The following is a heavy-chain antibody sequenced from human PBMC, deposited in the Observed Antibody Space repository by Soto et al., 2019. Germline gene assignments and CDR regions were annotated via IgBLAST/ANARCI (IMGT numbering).Heavy chain of an antibody. D-gene: IGHD3-22*01. CDR2: IDPSDSYN. J-gene: IGHJ4*02. CDR3: ARPMIVVVNNQSSPSYFDY. CDR1: GYIFTNYW. V-gene: IGHV5-10-1*01. Sequence: GESLKISCKGSGYIFTNYWISWVRQMPGKGLEWMGRIDPSDSYNTYSPSFQGHVTISADKSISTAYLQWSSLKASDTAMYYCARPMIVVVNNQSSPSYFDYCGQGALVPVSS.